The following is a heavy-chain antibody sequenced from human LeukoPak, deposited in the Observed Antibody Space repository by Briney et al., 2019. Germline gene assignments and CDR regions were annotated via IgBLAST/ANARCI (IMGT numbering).Heavy chain of an antibody. D-gene: IGHD1-26*01. Sequence: GRSLRLSCAASGFTFSSYGMHWVRQAPGKGLEWVAVISYDGSNKYYADSVKGRFTISRDNSKNTLYLQMNSLRAEDTAVYYCAKDLDVVVGATTHLDYWGQGTLVTVSS. CDR1: GFTFSSYG. CDR3: AKDLDVVVGATTHLDY. CDR2: ISYDGSNK. J-gene: IGHJ4*02. V-gene: IGHV3-30*18.